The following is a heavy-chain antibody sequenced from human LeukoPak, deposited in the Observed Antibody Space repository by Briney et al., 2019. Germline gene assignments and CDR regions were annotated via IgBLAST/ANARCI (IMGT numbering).Heavy chain of an antibody. CDR3: ARRSVLRYFDWLFGKPRWGNSQFDP. Sequence: GGSLRLSCAASGFTFSSYSMNWVRQAPGKGLEWVSSISSSSSYIYYADSVKGRFTISRDNAKNSLYLQMNSLRAEDTAVYYCARRSVLRYFDWLFGKPRWGNSQFDPWGQGTLVTVSS. V-gene: IGHV3-21*01. J-gene: IGHJ5*02. CDR2: ISSSSSYI. CDR1: GFTFSSYS. D-gene: IGHD3-9*01.